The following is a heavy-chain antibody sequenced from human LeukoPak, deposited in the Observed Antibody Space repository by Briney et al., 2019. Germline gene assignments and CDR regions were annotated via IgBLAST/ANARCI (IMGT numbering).Heavy chain of an antibody. CDR1: GGSIRSDY. V-gene: IGHV4-59*08. CDR3: ARHSSGWSDFDY. J-gene: IGHJ4*02. Sequence: SETLSLTCTVSGGSIRSDYWSWIRQPPGKGLEWIGYIYYSGTTNSGSTNYNPSLKSRVTISVDTSKNEFSLKVSSVTAADTAVYYCARHSSGWSDFDYWGQGTLVTVSS. D-gene: IGHD6-19*01. CDR2: IYYSGTTNSGST.